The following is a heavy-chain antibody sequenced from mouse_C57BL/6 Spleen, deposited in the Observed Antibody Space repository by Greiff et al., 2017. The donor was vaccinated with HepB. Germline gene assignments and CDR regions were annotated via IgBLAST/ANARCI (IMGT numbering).Heavy chain of an antibody. CDR3: ARGGDSYFDV. Sequence: VQLQQPGAELVMPGASVKLSCKASGYTFTSYWMHWVKQRPGQGLEWIGEIDPSDSYTNYNQKFKGKSTLTVDKSSSTAYMQLSSLTSEDSAVYYCARGGDSYFDVWGTGTTVTVSS. J-gene: IGHJ1*03. CDR2: IDPSDSYT. CDR1: GYTFTSYW. V-gene: IGHV1-69*01.